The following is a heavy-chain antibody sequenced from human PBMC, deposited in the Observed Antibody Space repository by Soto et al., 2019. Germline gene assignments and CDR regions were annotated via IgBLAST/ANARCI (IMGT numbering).Heavy chain of an antibody. J-gene: IGHJ4*02. Sequence: SGPTLMNPTQTLPLTCTFSGFSLSTSGVGVGWIRQPPGKALEWLALIYWDDDKRYSPSLKSRLTITKDTSKNQVVLTMTNMDPVDTATYYCARTPLWFGELSSFDYWGQGTLVTVSS. CDR3: ARTPLWFGELSSFDY. CDR1: GFSLSTSGVG. V-gene: IGHV2-5*02. D-gene: IGHD3-10*01. CDR2: IYWDDDK.